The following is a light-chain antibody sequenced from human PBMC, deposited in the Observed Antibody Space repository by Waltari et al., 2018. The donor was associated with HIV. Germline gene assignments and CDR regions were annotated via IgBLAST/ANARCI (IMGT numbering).Light chain of an antibody. J-gene: IGLJ3*02. CDR2: DDD. V-gene: IGLV6-57*03. CDR3: QSFETGTQV. CDR1: IGSIDPNY. Sequence: KFMLTQPHSMSESPGKTVTISCTRTIGSIDPNYVPWFQQRPGSAPPTVLFDDDRRPSGVPARFSGSIDKSSNSASLTISGLRPEDEADYYCQSFETGTQVFGGGTKLTVL.